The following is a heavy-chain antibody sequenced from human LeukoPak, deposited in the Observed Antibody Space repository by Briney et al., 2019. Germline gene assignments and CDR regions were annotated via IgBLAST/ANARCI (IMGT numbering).Heavy chain of an antibody. D-gene: IGHD3-3*01. CDR1: GNSISNYY. CDR3: ARGIAGEWLPI. CDR2: LYFSGST. J-gene: IGHJ4*02. Sequence: SETLSLTCTASGNSISNYYWSWIRQPPGKGLEWIGYLYFSGSTNYSPSLKRRVTISVETSKNQFSLKLSSVTAADTAMYYCARGIAGEWLPIWGQGTLVTVSS. V-gene: IGHV4-59*01.